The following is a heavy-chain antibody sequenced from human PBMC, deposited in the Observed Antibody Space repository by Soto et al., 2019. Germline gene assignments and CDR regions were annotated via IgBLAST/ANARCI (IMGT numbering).Heavy chain of an antibody. CDR2: INHSGST. Sequence: SETLSLTCAVYGGSFSGYYWSWIRQPPGKGLEWIGEINHSGSTNYNPSLKSRVTISVDTSKNQFSLKLSSVTAADTAVYYCAREQYFRGPSWFDPWGQGTLVTVSS. CDR3: AREQYFRGPSWFDP. CDR1: GGSFSGYY. D-gene: IGHD3-10*01. V-gene: IGHV4-34*01. J-gene: IGHJ5*02.